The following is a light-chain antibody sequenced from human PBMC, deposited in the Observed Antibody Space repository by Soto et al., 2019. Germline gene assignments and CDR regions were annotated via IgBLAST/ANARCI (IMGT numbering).Light chain of an antibody. CDR3: QQYGSSFRYT. CDR1: QSISSSY. J-gene: IGKJ2*01. V-gene: IGKV3-20*01. Sequence: EIVLTQSPGTLSLSPGERATLSCRASQSISSSYLTWYQQKPGQAPRLLIYGASNRATGIPDRFSGSVSGTDFTLTISRLEPEDFAVYYCQQYGSSFRYTFGQGTKLEIK. CDR2: GAS.